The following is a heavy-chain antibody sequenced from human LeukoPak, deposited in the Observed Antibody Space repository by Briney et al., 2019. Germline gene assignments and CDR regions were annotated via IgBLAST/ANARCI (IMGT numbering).Heavy chain of an antibody. CDR2: INPNSGGT. CDR1: GYTFTGYY. J-gene: IGHJ4*02. V-gene: IGHV1-2*02. D-gene: IGHD6-13*01. Sequence: ASVKLSCKASGYTFTGYYMHWVRQAPGQGLEWMGWINPNSGGTNYAQKFQGRVTMTRDASISTAYMELSRLRSDDTAVYYCARDWGAAAGVVDYWGQGTLVTVPT. CDR3: ARDWGAAAGVVDY.